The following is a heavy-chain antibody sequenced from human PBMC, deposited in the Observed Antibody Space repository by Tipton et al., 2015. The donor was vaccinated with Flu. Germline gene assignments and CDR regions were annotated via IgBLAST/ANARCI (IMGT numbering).Heavy chain of an antibody. Sequence: TLSLTCTVSGGSISSYYWSWIRQPAGKGLEWIGRIYTSGSTNYNPSLKSRVTMSVDTSKNQFSLKLSSVTAADTAVYYCARHSGYSSWRFDYYYMDVWGKGTTVTVSS. CDR3: ARHSGYSSWRFDYYYMDV. CDR1: GGSISSYY. V-gene: IGHV4-4*07. CDR2: IYTSGST. D-gene: IGHD6-13*01. J-gene: IGHJ6*03.